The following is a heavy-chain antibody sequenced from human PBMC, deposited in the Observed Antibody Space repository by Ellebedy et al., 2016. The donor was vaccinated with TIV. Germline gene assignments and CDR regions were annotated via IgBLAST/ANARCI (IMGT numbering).Heavy chain of an antibody. CDR2: IYQDGGVQ. Sequence: GESLKISCAASGFSFRSYWMSWVRQAPGKGLEWVANIYQDGGVQYYVDSVKVRFTISRDNADNSLFLQMNSLRADDTAVYYCARRGSYGDYAVQINSWFDSWGQGTLVTVSS. CDR1: GFSFRSYW. D-gene: IGHD4-17*01. CDR3: ARRGSYGDYAVQINSWFDS. J-gene: IGHJ5*01. V-gene: IGHV3-7*01.